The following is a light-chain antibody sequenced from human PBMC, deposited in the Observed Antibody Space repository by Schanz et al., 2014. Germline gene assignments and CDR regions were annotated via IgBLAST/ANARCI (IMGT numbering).Light chain of an antibody. J-gene: IGLJ1*01. CDR3: AAWDDSLNGYV. V-gene: IGLV2-14*01. CDR2: EVT. CDR1: SSDVGGYNF. Sequence: QSALTQPASVSGSPGQSITISCTGTSSDVGGYNFVSWYQQHPGKAPKLLIDEVTKRPSGVPDRFSGSKSGTSASLAINGLQSEDEADYYCAAWDDSLNGYVFGTGTKLTVL.